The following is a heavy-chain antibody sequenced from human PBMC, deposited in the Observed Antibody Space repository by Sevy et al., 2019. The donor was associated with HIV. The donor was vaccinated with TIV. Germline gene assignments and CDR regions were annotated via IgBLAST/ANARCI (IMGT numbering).Heavy chain of an antibody. D-gene: IGHD3-10*01. CDR2: ISSISNYI. Sequence: GGSLRLSCAASGFTFSDYNMNWVRQAPGKGLEWVSSISSISNYIYYADSVKGRFTISSDNAKNSLYLQMKSLRAEDTAVYYCARETSSFGEGIFYGMDVWGQGTTVTVSS. V-gene: IGHV3-21*01. CDR3: ARETSSFGEGIFYGMDV. CDR1: GFTFSDYN. J-gene: IGHJ6*02.